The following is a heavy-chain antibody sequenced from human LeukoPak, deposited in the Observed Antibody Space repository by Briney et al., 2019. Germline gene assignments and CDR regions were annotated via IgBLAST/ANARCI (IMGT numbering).Heavy chain of an antibody. D-gene: IGHD6-13*01. J-gene: IGHJ4*02. Sequence: GASVKVSCKASAYTFTDYYMHWVRQAPGQGLEWMGGINPNSGGTNYAQKFQGRVTMTRDTSISTAYMELSRLRSDDTAVYYCAREVAAGSFDYWGQGTLVTVSS. V-gene: IGHV1-2*02. CDR1: AYTFTDYY. CDR3: AREVAAGSFDY. CDR2: INPNSGGT.